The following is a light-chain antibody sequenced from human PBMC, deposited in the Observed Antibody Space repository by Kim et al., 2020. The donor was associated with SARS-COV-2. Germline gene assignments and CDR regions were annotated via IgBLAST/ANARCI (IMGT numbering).Light chain of an antibody. CDR3: QQYNNWPPRT. CDR2: GAS. J-gene: IGKJ1*01. V-gene: IGKV3D-15*01. Sequence: SPGERATLSCRASQSVSSNLAWYQQKPGQAPRILIYGASTRATGIPARFSGSGCGTEFTLTISSLQSEDFAVYYCQQYNNWPPRTFGQGTKVDIK. CDR1: QSVSSN.